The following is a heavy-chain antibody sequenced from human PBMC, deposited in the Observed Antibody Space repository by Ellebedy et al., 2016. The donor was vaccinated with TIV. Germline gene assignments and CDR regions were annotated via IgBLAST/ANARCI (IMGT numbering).Heavy chain of an antibody. D-gene: IGHD1-26*01. CDR2: IYYSGET. J-gene: IGHJ4*01. Sequence: MPSETLSLTCTVSGASISSTSHYWAWIRQHPGKGLEWIGSIYYSGETFYNPSLKSRATVSSEKSMNRFSLRLTSVTAADTAVYYCARLRVGASMPTDYWGPGTLVTVSS. V-gene: IGHV4-31*03. CDR1: GASISSTSHY. CDR3: ARLRVGASMPTDY.